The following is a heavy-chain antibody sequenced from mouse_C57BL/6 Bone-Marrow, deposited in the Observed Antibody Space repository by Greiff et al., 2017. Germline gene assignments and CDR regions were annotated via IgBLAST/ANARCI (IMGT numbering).Heavy chain of an antibody. J-gene: IGHJ4*01. Sequence: QVQLKQPGAELVMPGASVKLSCKASGYTFTSYWMHWVKPRPGQGLEWIGEIDPSDSYTNYNQKFKGKSTLTVDKSSSTAYMQLSSLTSEDSAVYYCARDYGTAYYAMDYWGQGTSVTVSS. D-gene: IGHD2-4*01. CDR2: IDPSDSYT. CDR3: ARDYGTAYYAMDY. V-gene: IGHV1-69*01. CDR1: GYTFTSYW.